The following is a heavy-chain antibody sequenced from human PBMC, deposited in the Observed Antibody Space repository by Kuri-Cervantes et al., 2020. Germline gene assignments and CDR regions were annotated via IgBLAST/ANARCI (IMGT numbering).Heavy chain of an antibody. CDR3: ARDGNGDYAFGRV. CDR1: SGSFSTDY. CDR2: IHHSGTA. J-gene: IGHJ4*02. V-gene: IGHV4-59*01. Sequence: SQTLSLTCAISSGSFSTDYWNWIRQPPGKGLEWIGSIHHSGTAYYKPSLRSRLTISVDTSKKRFSLKMSSVTAADTAVYYCARDGNGDYAFGRVWGQGTLVTVSS. D-gene: IGHD4-17*01.